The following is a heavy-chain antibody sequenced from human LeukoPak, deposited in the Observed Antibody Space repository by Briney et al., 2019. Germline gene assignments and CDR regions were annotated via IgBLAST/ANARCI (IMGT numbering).Heavy chain of an antibody. CDR2: IHYTGST. D-gene: IGHD6-25*01. CDR1: GDSISITNYY. V-gene: IGHV4-61*01. CDR3: ARDPLGYPVDY. Sequence: SETLSLTCTVSGDSISITNYYWTWIRQPPGKGLEWIGYIHYTGSTNYNPSLKSRVTISVDTSKNQFSLKLTSVTAADTAVYYCARDPLGYPVDYWGQGTLVTVSS. J-gene: IGHJ4*02.